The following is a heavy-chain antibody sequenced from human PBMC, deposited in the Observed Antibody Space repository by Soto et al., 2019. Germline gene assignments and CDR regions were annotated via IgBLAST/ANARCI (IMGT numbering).Heavy chain of an antibody. CDR2: ISAYNGNT. CDR3: ARDFVPGRMVRGVSAFDI. V-gene: IGHV1-18*04. J-gene: IGHJ3*02. CDR1: GYTFISYG. Sequence: QVQLVQSGAEVKKPGASVKVSCKASGYTFISYGMSWVRQAPGQGLEWMGWISAYNGNTNYAQKVQGLVTMTTDTSTSTANMELKSLRSDDTAVYYCARDFVPGRMVRGVSAFDIWGQGTVVTASS. D-gene: IGHD3-10*01.